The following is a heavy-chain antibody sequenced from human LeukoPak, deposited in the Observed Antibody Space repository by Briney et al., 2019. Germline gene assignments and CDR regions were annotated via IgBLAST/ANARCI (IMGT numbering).Heavy chain of an antibody. J-gene: IGHJ4*02. V-gene: IGHV4-38-2*02. CDR3: ARQELRYFDWLPARAFDY. CDR1: GYSISSGYY. Sequence: PSETLSLTCTVSGYSISSGYYWGWIRPPPGKGLEWIGSIYHSGSTYYNPSLKSRVTISVDTSKNQFSLKLSSVTAADTAVYYCARQELRYFDWLPARAFDYWGQGTLVTVSS. CDR2: IYHSGST. D-gene: IGHD3-9*01.